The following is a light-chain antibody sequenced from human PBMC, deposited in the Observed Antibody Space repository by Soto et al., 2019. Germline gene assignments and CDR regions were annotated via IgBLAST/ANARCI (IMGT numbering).Light chain of an antibody. V-gene: IGKV3-20*01. J-gene: IGKJ1*01. CDR2: AAS. Sequence: EIVLTQSPGTLSLSPGERATLSCRASQSVSSNFLAWYQQKPGQAPRLLIYAASTRATGIPDRFSGSGSGTDFTLTISRLEPADFAAYYCQQYDTTPRTFGQGTKVEI. CDR1: QSVSSNF. CDR3: QQYDTTPRT.